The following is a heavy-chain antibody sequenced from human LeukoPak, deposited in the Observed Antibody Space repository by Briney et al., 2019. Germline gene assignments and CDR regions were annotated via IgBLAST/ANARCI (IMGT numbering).Heavy chain of an antibody. D-gene: IGHD6-19*01. V-gene: IGHV1-69*06. J-gene: IGHJ6*03. CDR2: IIPISGTT. Sequence: SVKVSCKASGGTFSSSYAISWVRQAPGQGLEWMGDIIPISGTTNYAQKFQGRVTITADKSTSTAYMELSSLRSEDTAVYYCARDNRVGIAVAGRYYYYYMDVWGKGTTVTVSS. CDR1: GGTFSSSYA. CDR3: ARDNRVGIAVAGRYYYYYMDV.